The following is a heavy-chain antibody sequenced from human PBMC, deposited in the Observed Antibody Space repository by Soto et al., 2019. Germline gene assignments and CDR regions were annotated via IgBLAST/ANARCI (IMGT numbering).Heavy chain of an antibody. D-gene: IGHD1-1*01. V-gene: IGHV1-69*01. CDR2: IIPIFGTT. CDR3: ARPRTPATTKGYDY. CDR1: GGTFSSYP. Sequence: QVQLVQSGAEVKKPGSSVRVSCKASGGTFSSYPIGWVRQAPGQGLEWMGVIIPIFGTTNYAQRFQGRVSISADESTSTAYMELSSLRYEDTAVYFCARPRTPATTKGYDYWGQGTLVPVSS. J-gene: IGHJ4*02.